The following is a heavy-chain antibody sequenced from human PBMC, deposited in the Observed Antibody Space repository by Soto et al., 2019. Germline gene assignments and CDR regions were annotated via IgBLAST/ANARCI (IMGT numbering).Heavy chain of an antibody. V-gene: IGHV3-13*01. D-gene: IGHD3-16*01. CDR3: ARGCLSEGLALDWYFDL. Sequence: GGSLRLSCAASGFTFSSYDMHWVRQATGKGLEWVSAIGTAGDTYYPGSVKGRFTISRENAKNSLYLQMNSLRAGDTAVYYCARGCLSEGLALDWYFDLWGRGTLVTVSS. CDR2: IGTAGDT. J-gene: IGHJ2*01. CDR1: GFTFSSYD.